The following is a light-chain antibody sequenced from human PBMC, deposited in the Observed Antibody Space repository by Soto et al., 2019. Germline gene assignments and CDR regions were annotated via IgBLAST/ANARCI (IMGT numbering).Light chain of an antibody. CDR3: QQSYSTPQTYT. CDR2: AAS. CDR1: QSISSY. J-gene: IGKJ2*01. Sequence: DIQMTQTPSSLSASVGDRVTITCRASQSISSYLNWYQQKPRKAPKLLIYAASSLQSGVPSRFSGSGSGTDFTLTISSLQPEDFVTYYCQQSYSTPQTYTFGQGTKLEIK. V-gene: IGKV1-39*01.